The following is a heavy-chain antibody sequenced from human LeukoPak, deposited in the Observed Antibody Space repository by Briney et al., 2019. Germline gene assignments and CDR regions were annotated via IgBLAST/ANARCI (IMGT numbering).Heavy chain of an antibody. V-gene: IGHV1-69*01. CDR3: ARAGHPYDYVWGSYRPYYFDY. CDR2: IIPIFGTA. J-gene: IGHJ4*02. Sequence: SVKVSCKASGGTFSSYAISWVRQAPGQGLEWMGGIIPIFGTANYAQKFQGRVTITADESTSTAYMELSSLRSEDTAVYYCARAGHPYDYVWGSYRPYYFDYWGQGTLVTVSS. CDR1: GGTFSSYA. D-gene: IGHD3-16*02.